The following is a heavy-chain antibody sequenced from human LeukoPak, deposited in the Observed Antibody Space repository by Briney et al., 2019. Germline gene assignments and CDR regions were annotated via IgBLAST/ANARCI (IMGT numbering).Heavy chain of an antibody. CDR2: IYPGDSDT. J-gene: IGHJ4*02. D-gene: IGHD6-13*01. V-gene: IGHV5-51*01. CDR1: GYSFTSYW. CDR3: ARFPNLGIAAAGSAVDY. Sequence: GASLKISCKGSGYSFTSYWIGWVRQMPGKGLEWMGIIYPGDSDTRCSPSFQGQVTISADKSISTAYLQWSSLKASDTAMYYCARFPNLGIAAAGSAVDYWGQGTLVTVSS.